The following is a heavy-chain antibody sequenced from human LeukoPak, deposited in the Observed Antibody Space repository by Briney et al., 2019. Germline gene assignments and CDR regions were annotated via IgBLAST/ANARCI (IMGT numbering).Heavy chain of an antibody. Sequence: GGSLRLSCAASGFTFSRYWIHWVRQAPGKGLVWVSRINSDGSDTVYADSVRGRFTISRDNAKNTLYQQMNSLRADDTAVYYCLSAVGPSEYWGQGTLVTVSS. V-gene: IGHV3-74*01. J-gene: IGHJ4*02. CDR3: LSAVGPSEY. CDR2: INSDGSDT. CDR1: GFTFSRYW. D-gene: IGHD1-26*01.